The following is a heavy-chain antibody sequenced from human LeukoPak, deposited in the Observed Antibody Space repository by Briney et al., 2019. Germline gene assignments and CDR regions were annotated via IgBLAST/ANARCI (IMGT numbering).Heavy chain of an antibody. CDR2: ISGSGAGT. Sequence: QSGGSLRLSCAVSGFTFSSYAMNWVRQAPGKGLEWVSGISGSGAGTYYADPVKGRFTVSRDNAKNSLYLQMNSLRAENTALYYCARDVWFDPWGQGTLVTVSS. V-gene: IGHV3-23*01. CDR1: GFTFSSYA. J-gene: IGHJ5*02. CDR3: ARDVWFDP.